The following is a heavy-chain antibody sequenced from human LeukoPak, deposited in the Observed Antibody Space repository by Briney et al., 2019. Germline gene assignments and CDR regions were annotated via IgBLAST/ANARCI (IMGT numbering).Heavy chain of an antibody. J-gene: IGHJ6*03. D-gene: IGHD3-3*01. V-gene: IGHV4-61*02. CDR1: GGSIGSGSYY. CDR2: IYTSGST. Sequence: PSQTLSLTCTVSGGSIGSGSYYWSWIRQPAGKGLEWIGRIYTSGSTNYNPSLKSRVTISVDTSKNQFSLKLSSVTAADTAVYYCSITYDFWKHYYMDVGGKGTTVTISS. CDR3: SITYDFWKHYYMDV.